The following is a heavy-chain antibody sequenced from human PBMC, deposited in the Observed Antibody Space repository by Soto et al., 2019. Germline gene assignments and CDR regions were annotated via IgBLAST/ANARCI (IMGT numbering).Heavy chain of an antibody. CDR2: INAGNGNT. J-gene: IGHJ4*02. CDR1: GYTFTSYA. D-gene: IGHD3-3*01. V-gene: IGHV1-3*01. Sequence: ASVKVSCKASGYTFTSYAMHWVRQAPGQRLEWMGWINAGNGNTKYSQKFQGRVTITRDTSASTAYMELSSLRSEDTAVYYCASKVYRTIFGVVTSPFDYWGQGTLVTVSS. CDR3: ASKVYRTIFGVVTSPFDY.